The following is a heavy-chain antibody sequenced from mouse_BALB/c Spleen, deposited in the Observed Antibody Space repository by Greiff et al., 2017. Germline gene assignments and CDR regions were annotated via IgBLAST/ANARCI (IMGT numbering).Heavy chain of an antibody. Sequence: EVMLVESGGGLVKPGGSLKLSCAASGFTFSSYAMSWVRQTPEKRLEWVASISSGGSTYYPDSVKGRFTISRDNARNILYLQMSSLRSEDTAMYYCAREDGSDAMDYWGQGTSVTVSS. J-gene: IGHJ4*01. CDR1: GFTFSSYA. CDR2: ISSGGST. V-gene: IGHV5-6-5*01. D-gene: IGHD1-1*01. CDR3: AREDGSDAMDY.